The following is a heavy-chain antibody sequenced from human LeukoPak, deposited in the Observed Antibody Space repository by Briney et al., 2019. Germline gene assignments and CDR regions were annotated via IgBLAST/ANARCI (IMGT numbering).Heavy chain of an antibody. CDR2: IYSSGSA. CDR3: QSRYLEWLLEY. V-gene: IGHV4-39*01. D-gene: IGHD3-3*01. J-gene: IGHJ4*02. Sequence: SETLSLTCTVSGGSVNSNNYYWGWIRQPPGKGLEWIGSIYSSGSAYYNPSLKSRVTISVDTSKNQFSLRLSSVTAADTAVYYCQSRYLEWLLEYWGQGTLVTVSS. CDR1: GGSVNSNNYY.